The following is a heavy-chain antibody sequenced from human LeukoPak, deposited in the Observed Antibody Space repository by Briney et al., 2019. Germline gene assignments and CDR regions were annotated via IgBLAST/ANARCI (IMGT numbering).Heavy chain of an antibody. CDR2: IYTGGST. CDR3: TRDRAGTQSWVEFDL. V-gene: IGHV3-66*02. J-gene: IGHJ5*02. CDR1: GFSVSSTY. D-gene: IGHD3-10*01. Sequence: GFLRLSCAASGFSVSSTYMSWVRQAPGKGLEWVSLIYTGGSTFYADSVMGRFTISRDNSKNTLFLQMNSLRAEDSAVYYCTRDRAGTQSWVEFDLWGQGTLVTVSS.